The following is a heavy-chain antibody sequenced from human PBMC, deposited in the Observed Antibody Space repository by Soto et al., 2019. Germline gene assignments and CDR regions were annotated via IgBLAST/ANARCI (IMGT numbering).Heavy chain of an antibody. CDR3: VVGLEDVVGGQLDY. J-gene: IGHJ4*02. Sequence: QMQLQESGPGLVKPSQTLSLTCTVSGGSIRSGGHYWTWIRQLPGQGLAWLGYIYYSGRTYYSPSLQSRLTISVDTSQNQFSLRLTSVTAADTAVYYCVVGLEDVVGGQLDYWGQGALVTVSS. CDR2: IYYSGRT. V-gene: IGHV4-31*03. D-gene: IGHD2-15*01. CDR1: GGSIRSGGHY.